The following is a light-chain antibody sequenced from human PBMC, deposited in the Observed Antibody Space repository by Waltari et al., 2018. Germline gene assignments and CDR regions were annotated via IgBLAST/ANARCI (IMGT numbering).Light chain of an antibody. Sequence: IQLTQSPSSLSASVGARVTITCRASQGISTYLAWYQQKPGKAPQLLIYEASTLQIGVPSRFSGSGSGTDFTLTISSLQPEDFATYYCQQLNSYQSFGQGTRLEIK. CDR2: EAS. J-gene: IGKJ5*01. CDR1: QGISTY. V-gene: IGKV1-9*01. CDR3: QQLNSYQS.